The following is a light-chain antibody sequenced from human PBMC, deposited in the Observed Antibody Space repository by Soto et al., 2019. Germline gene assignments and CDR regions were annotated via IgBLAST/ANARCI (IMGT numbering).Light chain of an antibody. CDR2: DVS. CDR1: SSDVGGYNY. V-gene: IGLV2-14*01. CDR3: SSYTTSNTRQIV. J-gene: IGLJ1*01. Sequence: QSALTQPASVSGSPGQSITISCTGTSSDVGGYNYVSWYQQHPGKAPKFMIYDVSNRPSGVSNRFSGSKPGNTASLTISGLQAEDEADYYCSSYTTSNTRQIVFGTGTEVTVL.